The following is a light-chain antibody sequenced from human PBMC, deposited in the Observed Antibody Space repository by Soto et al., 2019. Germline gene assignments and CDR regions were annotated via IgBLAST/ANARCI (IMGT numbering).Light chain of an antibody. V-gene: IGKV1-5*03. CDR3: QQYNGYWT. CDR2: EAS. J-gene: IGKJ1*01. CDR1: QSISDS. Sequence: DIQMTQSPSTLSASVGDRVTITCRASQSISDSLAWYQQKPGKAPKLLIYEASNLKSGVPSRFSGSGSGTEYTLTISSLQPDDFASDYCQQYNGYWTFGQGTKVEIK.